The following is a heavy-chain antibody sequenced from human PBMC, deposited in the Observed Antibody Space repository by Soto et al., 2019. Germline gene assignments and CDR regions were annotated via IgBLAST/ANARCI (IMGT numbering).Heavy chain of an antibody. CDR1: GFNFRAYW. CDR3: VRDVGFDYAN. Sequence: GGSLRLSCVGSGFNFRAYWMSWVRQAPGKGLEWVATMNEDGSEIYYVGSVKGRFAISRDNDENSLRLQMSFVSAEDTGVYFCVRDVGFDYANWGQGTLVTVSS. D-gene: IGHD2-2*01. CDR2: MNEDGSEI. V-gene: IGHV3-7*01. J-gene: IGHJ4*02.